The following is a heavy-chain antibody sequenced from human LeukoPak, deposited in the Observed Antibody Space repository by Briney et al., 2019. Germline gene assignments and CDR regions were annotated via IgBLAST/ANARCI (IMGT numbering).Heavy chain of an antibody. Sequence: PSETLSLTCTVSGGSISSYYWSWIRPPPGKGLEWIGYIYTSGSTNYNPSLKSRVIISVDTSKNQFSLKLSSVTAADTAVYYCARQRWEPYYFDYWGQGTLVTVSS. CDR3: ARQRWEPYYFDY. V-gene: IGHV4-4*09. CDR2: IYTSGST. CDR1: GGSISSYY. J-gene: IGHJ4*02. D-gene: IGHD1-26*01.